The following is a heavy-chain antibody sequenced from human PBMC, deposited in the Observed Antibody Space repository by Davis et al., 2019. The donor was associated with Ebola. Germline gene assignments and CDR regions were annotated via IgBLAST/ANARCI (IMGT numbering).Heavy chain of an antibody. CDR2: LNPNSGGT. V-gene: IGHV1-2*06. D-gene: IGHD2-15*01. J-gene: IGHJ4*02. CDR1: GYSFTGYY. Sequence: ASVQVSCKASGYSFTGYYVHWVRQAPGQGLVWMGRLNPNSGGTDYAQRFKGRVTMTGDTSISTAYLELSGLRSDDTAMYYCARDDEFAASYYFDYWGQGTLVTVSS. CDR3: ARDDEFAASYYFDY.